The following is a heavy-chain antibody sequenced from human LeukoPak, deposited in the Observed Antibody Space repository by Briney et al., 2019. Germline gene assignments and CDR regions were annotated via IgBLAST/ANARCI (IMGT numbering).Heavy chain of an antibody. CDR3: ARSGTAYCNGGRCYGSKFDP. CDR2: ISPYNGNT. J-gene: IGHJ5*02. D-gene: IGHD2-15*01. CDR1: GYTFTIYG. V-gene: IGHV1-18*01. Sequence: VASVKVSCKASGYTFTIYGITWVRQAPGHGLEWMGWISPYNGNTNYAQNLQGRVTMTTDTSTSTAYMELRSLQSDDTAVYYCARSGTAYCNGGRCYGSKFDPWGQGTLVTVSS.